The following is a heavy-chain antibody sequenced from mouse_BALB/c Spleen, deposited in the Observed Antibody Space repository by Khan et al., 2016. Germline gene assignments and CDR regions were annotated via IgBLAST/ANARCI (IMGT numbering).Heavy chain of an antibody. Sequence: EVQLQESGPDLVKPSQSLSLTCTVTGYSITSGYSWHWIRQFPGNKLEWMGYIHYSGSTYYNPSLKSRISITRDTSKNQFFLQLNSVNTEDTATYYCAASYVGYYGFGYWGQETLVTVSA. CDR1: GYSITSGYS. J-gene: IGHJ3*01. D-gene: IGHD2-3*01. V-gene: IGHV3-1*02. CDR3: AASYVGYYGFGY. CDR2: IHYSGST.